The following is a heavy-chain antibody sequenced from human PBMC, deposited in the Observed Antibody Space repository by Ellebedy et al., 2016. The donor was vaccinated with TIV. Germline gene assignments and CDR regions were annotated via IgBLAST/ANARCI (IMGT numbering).Heavy chain of an antibody. CDR3: ARVQYSSGWESLDY. CDR2: IWYDGSNK. Sequence: PGGSLRLSCAASGFTFSSYGMHWVRQAPGKGLEWVAVIWYDGSNKYYADSVKGRFTISRENSKNTLYLQMNSLRAEDTAVYYCARVQYSSGWESLDYWGQGTLVTVSS. J-gene: IGHJ4*02. CDR1: GFTFSSYG. D-gene: IGHD6-19*01. V-gene: IGHV3-33*08.